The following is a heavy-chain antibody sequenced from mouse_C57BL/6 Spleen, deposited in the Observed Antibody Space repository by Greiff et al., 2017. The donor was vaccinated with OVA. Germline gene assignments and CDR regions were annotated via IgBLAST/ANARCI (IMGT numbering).Heavy chain of an antibody. CDR3: ATGGYDSWFAY. J-gene: IGHJ3*01. CDR2: IHPSDSDN. Sequence: QVQLQQPGAELVKPGASVKVSCKASGYTFTSYWMHWVKQRPGQGLEWIGRIHPSDSDNNYNQKFKGKATLTVDKSSSTAYMQLSSLTSEDSAVYYCATGGYDSWFAYWGQGTLVTVSA. D-gene: IGHD2-2*01. CDR1: GYTFTSYW. V-gene: IGHV1-74*01.